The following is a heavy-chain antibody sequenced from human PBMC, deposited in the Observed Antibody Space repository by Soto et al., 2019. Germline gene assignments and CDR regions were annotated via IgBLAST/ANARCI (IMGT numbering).Heavy chain of an antibody. D-gene: IGHD2-2*01. CDR2: IYYSGST. Sequence: PSETLSLTCTVSGGSISSSSYYWGWIRQPPGKGLEWIGSIYYSGSTYYNPSLKSRVTISVDTSKNQFSLKLSSVTAADTAVYYCASQGGDIVLVPVAHGLYYGMDVWGQGTTVT. J-gene: IGHJ6*02. V-gene: IGHV4-39*01. CDR3: ASQGGDIVLVPVAHGLYYGMDV. CDR1: GGSISSSSYY.